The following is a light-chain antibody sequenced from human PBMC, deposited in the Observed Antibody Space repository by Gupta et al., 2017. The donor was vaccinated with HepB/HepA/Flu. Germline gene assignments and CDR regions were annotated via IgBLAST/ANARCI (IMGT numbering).Light chain of an antibody. J-gene: IGLJ3*02. CDR3: SSFTKSGHLV. Sequence: QSALTQPAPVSGSPGTSITILCTGTSSDVGGYNFVSWYQQHPGKAPEFMSYDVNNRPSGVANRFSGSKSGNTASLTISGLQPEDEADYYCSSFTKSGHLVFGGGTKLTVL. CDR2: DVN. V-gene: IGLV2-14*03. CDR1: SSDVGGYNF.